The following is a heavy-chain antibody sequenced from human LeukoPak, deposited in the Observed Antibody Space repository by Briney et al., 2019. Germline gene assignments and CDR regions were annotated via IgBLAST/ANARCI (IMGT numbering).Heavy chain of an antibody. CDR2: FHPEEDKI. D-gene: IGHD1-26*01. J-gene: IGHJ5*02. Sequence: ASVKVSCKGSGYSFSELSIHWVRQAPGKGLEWMGGFHPEEDKIVHPQKFQGRATMTEDTSTDTAYMELSSLRSEDTAVYYCAIFGGNPLNWFSPWGQGTLVIVSS. V-gene: IGHV1-24*01. CDR3: AIFGGNPLNWFSP. CDR1: GYSFSELS.